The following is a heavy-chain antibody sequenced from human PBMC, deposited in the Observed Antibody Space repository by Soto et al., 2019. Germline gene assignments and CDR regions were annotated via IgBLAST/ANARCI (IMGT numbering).Heavy chain of an antibody. J-gene: IGHJ6*03. CDR2: ISGSGGST. Sequence: GGSLRLSCAASGFTFSSYAMSWVRQAPGKGLEWVSAISGSGGSTYYADSVKGRFTISRDNSKNTLYLQMNSLRAEDTAVYYCAKVRYSSSWYNYYYYMDVWGKGTTVTVSS. V-gene: IGHV3-23*01. CDR1: GFTFSSYA. CDR3: AKVRYSSSWYNYYYYMDV. D-gene: IGHD6-13*01.